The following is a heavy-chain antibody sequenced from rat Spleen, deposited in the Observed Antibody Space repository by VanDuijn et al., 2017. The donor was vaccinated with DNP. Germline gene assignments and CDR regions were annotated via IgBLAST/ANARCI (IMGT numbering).Heavy chain of an antibody. CDR3: AIDLSTGRA. Sequence: EVQLVESGGDLVQPGRSLKLSCAAFGFTFNDYWMAWIRQVPGKGLEWLGAITGSGGGIYYSGSVKGRFTISRDNAKNTLYLQMDGLRSEDTATYYCAIDLSTGRAWGQGAMVTVSS. V-gene: IGHV5-31*01. CDR1: GFTFNDYW. CDR2: ITGSGGGI. D-gene: IGHD4-1*01. J-gene: IGHJ2*01.